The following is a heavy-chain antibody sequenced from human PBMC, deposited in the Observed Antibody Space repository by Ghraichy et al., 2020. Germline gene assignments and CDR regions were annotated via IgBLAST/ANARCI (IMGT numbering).Heavy chain of an antibody. J-gene: IGHJ4*02. V-gene: IGHV4-38-2*02. D-gene: IGHD3-22*01. Sequence: SETLSLTCTVSGYSISSGYFWGWIRQPPGKGLEWIANIFRSGGTFYNPSLKSRVTISVNTSENQISLQLSSVTAADTAVYCCARGRLIYYDSSGSYFDYGGQGTQVTVSS. CDR1: GYSISSGYF. CDR2: IFRSGGT. CDR3: ARGRLIYYDSSGSYFDY.